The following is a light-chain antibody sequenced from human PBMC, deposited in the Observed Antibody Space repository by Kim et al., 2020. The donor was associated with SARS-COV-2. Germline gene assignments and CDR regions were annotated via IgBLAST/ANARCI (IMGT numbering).Light chain of an antibody. Sequence: DIQMTQSPSSLSASVGDRVTITCRESQTISNYLNWYQQKPGKAPKLLISAASTLQSGVPSRFSGSGSGTDFTLTISSLQPEDLATYYCQRSATFGQGTKLEI. CDR2: AAS. V-gene: IGKV1-39*01. J-gene: IGKJ2*01. CDR3: QRSAT. CDR1: QTISNY.